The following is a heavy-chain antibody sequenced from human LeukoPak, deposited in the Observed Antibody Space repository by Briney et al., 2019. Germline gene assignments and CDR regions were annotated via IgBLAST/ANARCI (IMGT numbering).Heavy chain of an antibody. D-gene: IGHD2-8*01. CDR1: GYTFTSYG. CDR3: ARGGYCTNGVCYDAFDI. Sequence: ASVKVSCKASGYTFTSYGISWVRQAPGQGLEWMGWISAYNGNTNYAQKLQGRVTMTTDTSTSTAYMELRSLRSDDTAVYYCARGGYCTNGVCYDAFDIWGQGTMVTVSS. V-gene: IGHV1-18*01. J-gene: IGHJ3*02. CDR2: ISAYNGNT.